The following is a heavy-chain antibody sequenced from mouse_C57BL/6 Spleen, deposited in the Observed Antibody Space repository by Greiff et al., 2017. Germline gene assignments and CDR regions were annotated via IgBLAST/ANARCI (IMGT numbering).Heavy chain of an antibody. CDR1: GFTFSSYG. Sequence: DVQLQESGGDLVKPGGSLKLSCAASGFTFSSYGMSWVRQTPDKRLEWVATISSGGSYTYYPDSVKGRFTISRDNAKNTLYLQMSSLKSEDTAMYYCARQDASGTAWFAYWGQGTLVTVSA. CDR2: ISSGGSYT. V-gene: IGHV5-6*01. D-gene: IGHD4-1*01. J-gene: IGHJ3*01. CDR3: ARQDASGTAWFAY.